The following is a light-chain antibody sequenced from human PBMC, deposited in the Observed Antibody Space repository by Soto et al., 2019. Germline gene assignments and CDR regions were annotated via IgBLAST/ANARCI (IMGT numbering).Light chain of an antibody. Sequence: QSALTQPASVSGSPGQSITISCTGTSSDVGGYNYVSWYQQHPGKAPKLMIYDDSNRPSGVSNRFSGSKSGNTASLTISGLQAEDEADYYCSSYTSSSSNWVFGGGTKLTVL. CDR3: SSYTSSSSNWV. CDR1: SSDVGGYNY. J-gene: IGLJ3*02. V-gene: IGLV2-14*01. CDR2: DDS.